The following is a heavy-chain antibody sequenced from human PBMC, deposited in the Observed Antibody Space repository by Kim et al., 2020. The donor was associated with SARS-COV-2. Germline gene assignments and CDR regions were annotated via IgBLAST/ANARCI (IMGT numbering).Heavy chain of an antibody. Sequence: NADSVKGRFTNSSHNSKNTVKIQMNSLRAEDTAVYYCAREMGCYYYMDVWGQGTTVTVSS. J-gene: IGHJ6*03. CDR3: AREMGCYYYMDV. D-gene: IGHD6-19*01. V-gene: IGHV3-53*04.